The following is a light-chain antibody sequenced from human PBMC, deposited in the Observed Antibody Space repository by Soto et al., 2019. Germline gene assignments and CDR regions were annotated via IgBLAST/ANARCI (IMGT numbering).Light chain of an antibody. V-gene: IGLV3-25*02. J-gene: IGLJ2*01. CDR2: KDS. Sequence: SYELTQPPSVSVSPGQTARITCSGDSLPKQNAYWYQQKPGQAPVLVIYKDSERPSGIPERFSGSSSGTIVTLTISGVQAEDEAEYYCQSADSSGGYHVIFGGGTKVTVL. CDR1: SLPKQN. CDR3: QSADSSGGYHVI.